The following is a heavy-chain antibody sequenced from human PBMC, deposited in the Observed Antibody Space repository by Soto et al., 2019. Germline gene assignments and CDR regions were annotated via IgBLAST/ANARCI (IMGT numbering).Heavy chain of an antibody. CDR2: ISGSGGST. V-gene: IGHV3-23*01. CDR1: GFTFSNYA. Sequence: EVQLLESGGGLVQPGGSLRLSCAASGFTFSNYAVTWVRQAPGKGLEWVSTISGSGGSTYYADSVKGRVTISRDNSKNTLYPQMNSLRAEDTAVYYCAKDQGRSWYEIDYWGQGTLVTVSS. CDR3: AKDQGRSWYEIDY. J-gene: IGHJ4*02. D-gene: IGHD6-13*01.